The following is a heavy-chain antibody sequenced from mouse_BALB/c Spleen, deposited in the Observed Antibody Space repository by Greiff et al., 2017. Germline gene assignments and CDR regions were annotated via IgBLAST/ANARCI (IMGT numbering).Heavy chain of an antibody. J-gene: IGHJ3*01. CDR3: AYSSPFAY. CDR2: IDPANGNT. V-gene: IGHV14-3*02. Sequence: VQLKQSGAELVKPGASVKLSCTASGFNIKDTYMHWVKQRPEQGLEWIGRIDPANGNTKYDPKFQGKATITADTSSNTAYLQLSSLTSEDTAVYYCAYSSPFAYWGQGTLVTVSA. D-gene: IGHD2-5*01. CDR1: GFNIKDTY.